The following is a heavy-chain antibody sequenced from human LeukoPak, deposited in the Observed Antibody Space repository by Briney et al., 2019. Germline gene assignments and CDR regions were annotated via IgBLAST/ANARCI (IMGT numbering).Heavy chain of an antibody. CDR1: GFTFSSYE. V-gene: IGHV3-48*03. Sequence: GGSLRLSCAASGFTFSSYEMNWVRQAPGKGLEWVSYISSSGSTIYYADSVKGRFTISRDNAKNSLYLQMNSLRAEDTAVYYCAKDGGRYSLGKRRHFDWFYLYFQHWGQGTLVTVSS. D-gene: IGHD3-9*01. CDR3: AKDGGRYSLGKRRHFDWFYLYFQH. J-gene: IGHJ1*01. CDR2: ISSSGSTI.